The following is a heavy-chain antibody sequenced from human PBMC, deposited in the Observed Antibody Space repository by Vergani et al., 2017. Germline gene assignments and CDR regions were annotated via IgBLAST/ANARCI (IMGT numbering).Heavy chain of an antibody. D-gene: IGHD3-22*01. CDR2: ISWNSGSI. V-gene: IGHV3-9*01. CDR3: TRYDYYDSSGYQRGDYFDY. CDR1: GFTFDDYA. J-gene: IGHJ4*02. Sequence: EVQLVESGGGLVQPGRSLRLSCAASGFTFDDYAMHWVRQAPGKGLEWVSGISWNSGSIGYADSVKGRFTISRDNAKNSLYLQMNSLRAEDTALYYCTRYDYYDSSGYQRGDYFDYWGQGTLVTVSS.